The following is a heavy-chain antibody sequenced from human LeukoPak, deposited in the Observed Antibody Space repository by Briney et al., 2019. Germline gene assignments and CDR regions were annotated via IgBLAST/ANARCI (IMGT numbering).Heavy chain of an antibody. J-gene: IGHJ4*02. D-gene: IGHD1-26*01. CDR1: GFTFSSYA. CDR3: ARDRYSGSYLDY. CDR2: LSGSGIST. Sequence: GGSLRLSCAASGFTFSSYAMSWVRQAPGKGLEWVSALSGSGISTYYADSVRGRFTISRDNSKNTLYLQMNSLRAEDTAVYYCARDRYSGSYLDYWGQGTLVTVSS. V-gene: IGHV3-23*01.